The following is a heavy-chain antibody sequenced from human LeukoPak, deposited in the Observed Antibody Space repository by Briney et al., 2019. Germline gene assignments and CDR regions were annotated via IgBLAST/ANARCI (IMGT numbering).Heavy chain of an antibody. Sequence: PWASVKVSCKTSGYTFNNYDINWVRQAPGQGLEWMGRIIPILGIANYAQKFQGRVTITADKSTSTAYMELSSLRSEDTAVYYCARAAVAGTLETGYYYFDYWGQGTLVTVSS. CDR3: ARAAVAGTLETGYYYFDY. V-gene: IGHV1-69*04. D-gene: IGHD6-19*01. CDR2: IIPILGIA. J-gene: IGHJ4*02. CDR1: GYTFNNYD.